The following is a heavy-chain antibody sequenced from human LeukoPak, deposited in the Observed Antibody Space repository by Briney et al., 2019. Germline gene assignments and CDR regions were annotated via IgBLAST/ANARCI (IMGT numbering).Heavy chain of an antibody. CDR3: ARDRSGYVKNNWFDP. V-gene: IGHV4-31*01. CDR2: IYYSGST. J-gene: IGHJ5*02. CDR1: GGSISSGGYY. Sequence: SETLSLTCTVSGGSISSGGYYWSWIRQHPGKGLEWIGYIYYSGSTYYNPSLKSQVTISVDMSKNQFSLKLSSVTAADTAVYYCARDRSGYVKNNWFDPWGQGTLVTVSS. D-gene: IGHD5-12*01.